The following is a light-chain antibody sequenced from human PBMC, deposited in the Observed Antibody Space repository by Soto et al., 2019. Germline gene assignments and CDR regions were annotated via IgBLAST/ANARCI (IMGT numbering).Light chain of an antibody. V-gene: IGLV2-8*01. J-gene: IGLJ2*01. CDR2: EVT. CDR1: SSDVGGYKY. Sequence: QSALTQPPSASGSLGQSVTISCTGTSSDVGGYKYVSWYQHHPGKAPKVVIYEVTKRPSGVPDRFSGSQSGNTASLTVSGLQAEDEADYYCSSYGGTNNVVFGGGTKVTVL. CDR3: SSYGGTNNVV.